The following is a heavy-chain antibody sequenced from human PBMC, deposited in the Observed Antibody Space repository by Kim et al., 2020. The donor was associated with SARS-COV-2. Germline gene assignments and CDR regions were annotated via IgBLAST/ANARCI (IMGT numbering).Heavy chain of an antibody. Sequence: GGSLRLSCAASGFTFSSYGMHWVRQAPGKGLEWVAVISYDGSNKYYADSVKGRFTISRDNSKNTLYLQMNSLRAEDTAVYYCAKSIIAARPGILLYDYYYYGMDVWGQGTTVTVSS. V-gene: IGHV3-30*18. D-gene: IGHD6-6*01. CDR1: GFTFSSYG. CDR3: AKSIIAARPGILLYDYYYYGMDV. J-gene: IGHJ6*02. CDR2: ISYDGSNK.